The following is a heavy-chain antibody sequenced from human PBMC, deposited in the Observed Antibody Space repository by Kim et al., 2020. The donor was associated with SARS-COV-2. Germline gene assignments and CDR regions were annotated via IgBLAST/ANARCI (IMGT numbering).Heavy chain of an antibody. Sequence: ASVKVSCKASGYTFTSYAMHWVRQAPGQRLEWMGWINAGNGNTKYSQKFQGRVTITRDTSASTAYMELSSLRSEDTAVYYCARDLIAAAGPYYYYGMDVWGQGTTVTVSS. D-gene: IGHD6-13*01. CDR2: INAGNGNT. V-gene: IGHV1-3*01. J-gene: IGHJ6*02. CDR3: ARDLIAAAGPYYYYGMDV. CDR1: GYTFTSYA.